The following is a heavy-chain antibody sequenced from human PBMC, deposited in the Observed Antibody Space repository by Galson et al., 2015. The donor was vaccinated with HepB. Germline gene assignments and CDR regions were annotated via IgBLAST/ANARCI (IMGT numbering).Heavy chain of an antibody. CDR3: ARRVGYCSSTSCYLFDY. V-gene: IGHV5-10-1*01. Sequence: QSGAEVKKPGESLRISCKGSGYSFTSYWISWVRQMPGKGLEWMGRIDPSDSYTNYSPSFQGHVTISADKSISTAYLQWSSLKASDTAMYYCARRVGYCSSTSCYLFDYWGQGTLVTVSS. J-gene: IGHJ4*02. D-gene: IGHD2-2*01. CDR2: IDPSDSYT. CDR1: GYSFTSYW.